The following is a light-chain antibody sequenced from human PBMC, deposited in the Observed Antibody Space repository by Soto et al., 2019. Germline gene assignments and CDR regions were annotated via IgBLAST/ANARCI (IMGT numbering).Light chain of an antibody. V-gene: IGKV3-15*01. CDR3: QQYGSSQYT. CDR1: QSVSGN. CDR2: GAS. Sequence: EIVMTQSPATLSVSPGERATLSCRASQSVSGNLAWYHQKPGQAPRLLIYGASTRATDIPARFSGSGSGTDFTLTISRLEPEDFAVYYCQQYGSSQYTFGQGTKLEIK. J-gene: IGKJ2*01.